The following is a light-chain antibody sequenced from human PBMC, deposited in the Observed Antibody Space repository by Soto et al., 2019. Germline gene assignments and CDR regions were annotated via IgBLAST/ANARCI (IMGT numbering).Light chain of an antibody. J-gene: IGKJ3*01. CDR1: RSVGSY. Sequence: EIVLTQSPATLSLSPGERDTLSCRASRSVGSYLAWFQQRPGQAPRLLIHAASNRAPGIPARFTGSGSGTDFTLTISSLEPEDYAVYYCQQRDNWPFTFGPGTTVDIK. V-gene: IGKV3-11*01. CDR2: AAS. CDR3: QQRDNWPFT.